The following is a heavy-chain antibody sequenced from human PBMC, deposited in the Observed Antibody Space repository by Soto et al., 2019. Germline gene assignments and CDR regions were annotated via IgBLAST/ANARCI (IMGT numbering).Heavy chain of an antibody. CDR3: ATLHFKYADF. CDR2: IHSNGTA. V-gene: IGHV4-39*01. CDR1: GASVSSGSYY. J-gene: IGHJ4*02. Sequence: SETLSLTCTVSGASVSSGSYYWSWIRQPPGTGLEWIGTIHSNGTAYYKSSLKSRVTISVGTSKTEVSLKLSSVTAADTAMYYCATLHFKYADFWGQGALVT. D-gene: IGHD2-2*01.